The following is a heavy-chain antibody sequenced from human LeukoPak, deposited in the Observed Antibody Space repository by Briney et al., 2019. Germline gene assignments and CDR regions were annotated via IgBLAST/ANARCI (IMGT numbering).Heavy chain of an antibody. V-gene: IGHV4-38-2*02. CDR1: GYSINDGYY. J-gene: IGHJ4*02. D-gene: IGHD4-11*01. CDR3: ARLLHSNVDY. Sequence: PSETLSLTCTVSGYSINDGYYWGWIRQPPGKGLEWIGKIYRSGRTYYNPSLKSRVTISVDTSKNKFSLKLTSVTAVDTAVYYCARLLHSNVDYWGQGTLVTVSS. CDR2: IYRSGRT.